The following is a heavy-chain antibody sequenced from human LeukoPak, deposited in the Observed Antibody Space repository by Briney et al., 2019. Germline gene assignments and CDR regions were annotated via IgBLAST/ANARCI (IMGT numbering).Heavy chain of an antibody. J-gene: IGHJ4*02. Sequence: SETLSLTCTVSGGSISSSSYYWGWIRQPPGKGLEWIGRVYYSGSTYYNPSLKSRVTMSVDTSTKQFSLKLSSVTAADTAVYYCARQWNSSGWYNSPGPFDYWGQGTLVTVSS. D-gene: IGHD6-19*01. CDR2: VYYSGST. CDR3: ARQWNSSGWYNSPGPFDY. V-gene: IGHV4-39*01. CDR1: GGSISSSSYY.